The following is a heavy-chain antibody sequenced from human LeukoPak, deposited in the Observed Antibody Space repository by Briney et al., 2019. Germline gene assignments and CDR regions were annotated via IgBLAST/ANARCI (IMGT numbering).Heavy chain of an antibody. Sequence: ASVKVSCKASGYTFTGYYMHWVRQAPGQGLEWMGRINPNSGGTNYGQKFQGRVTMTRDTSISTAYMELSRLRSDDTAVYYCASQNGVAVASRGPYYYYYMDVWGKGTTVTVSS. CDR1: GYTFTGYY. CDR3: ASQNGVAVASRGPYYYYYMDV. V-gene: IGHV1-2*06. D-gene: IGHD6-19*01. CDR2: INPNSGGT. J-gene: IGHJ6*03.